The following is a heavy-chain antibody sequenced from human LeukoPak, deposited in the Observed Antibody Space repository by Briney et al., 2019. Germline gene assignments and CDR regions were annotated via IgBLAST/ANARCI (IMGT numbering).Heavy chain of an antibody. V-gene: IGHV3-21*01. Sequence: GGSLTLSCAASGFTFSSYSMNWVRQAPGKGLEWVSSISSSSDYIYYADSVKGRFTISRDHAKNSPYLQMNSLRAEDTAVYYCARGWVTVPVPFDYWGQGTLVTVSS. CDR3: ARGWVTVPVPFDY. CDR1: GFTFSSYS. J-gene: IGHJ4*02. CDR2: ISSSSDYI. D-gene: IGHD1-20*01.